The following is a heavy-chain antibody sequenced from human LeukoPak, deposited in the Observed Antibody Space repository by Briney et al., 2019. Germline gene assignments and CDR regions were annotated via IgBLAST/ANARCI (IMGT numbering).Heavy chain of an antibody. CDR1: GGSISSYY. D-gene: IGHD3-22*01. J-gene: IGHJ4*02. V-gene: IGHV4-59*01. CDR2: IYYSGST. CDR3: ARGSSGITYYYDSSGYYPFDY. Sequence: PSETLSLTCTVSGGSISSYYWSWIRQPPGKGLEWIGYIYYSGSTNYNPSLKSRVTISVDTSKNQFSLKLSSVTAADTAVYYCARGSSGITYYYDSSGYYPFDYWGQGTLVTVSS.